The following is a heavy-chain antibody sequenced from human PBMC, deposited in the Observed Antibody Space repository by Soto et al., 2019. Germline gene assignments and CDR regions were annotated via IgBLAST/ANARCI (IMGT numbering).Heavy chain of an antibody. CDR3: ARLEGLATISYYFDF. Sequence: PSETLSLTCSVSGYSINSDKYYWGWIRQPPGKGLEWIGSIYYRGNTYYNPSLQTRVTISLDKSKSQFSLKLNSVTAADSAVYFCARLEGLATISYYFDFWGQGALVTGSS. D-gene: IGHD3-9*01. J-gene: IGHJ4*02. CDR1: GYSINSDKYY. CDR2: IYYRGNT. V-gene: IGHV4-39*01.